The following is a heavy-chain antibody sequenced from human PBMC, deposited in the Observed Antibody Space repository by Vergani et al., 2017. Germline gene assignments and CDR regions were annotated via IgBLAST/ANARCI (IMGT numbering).Heavy chain of an antibody. CDR1: RFTFSNYA. CDR3: ARDLQGATDAFDI. CDR2: ISYDGRNK. J-gene: IGHJ3*02. D-gene: IGHD1-26*01. Sequence: QVQLVESGGGVVQSGRSLGLSCAASRFTFSNYAMHWVRQAPGKGLEWVAVISYDGRNKYYADSVKGRFTISRDNSKNTLYLQMNSLRAEDTAVYYCARDLQGATDAFDIWGQGTMVTVSS. V-gene: IGHV3-30*04.